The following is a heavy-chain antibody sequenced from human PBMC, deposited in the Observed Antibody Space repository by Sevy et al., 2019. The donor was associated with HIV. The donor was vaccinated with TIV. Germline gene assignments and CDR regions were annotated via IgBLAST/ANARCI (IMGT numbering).Heavy chain of an antibody. V-gene: IGHV3-30-3*01. Sequence: GGSLRLSCAASGFSFTSFSMHWVSQAPGKGLEWVATISYDGSNKYYADSVKGRFTISRDNSKNYLYLQMNSLRAEDTAVYCCALERLSSNVAEYFQNWGQGTLVTVSS. D-gene: IGHD1-1*01. CDR2: ISYDGSNK. CDR1: GFSFTSFS. J-gene: IGHJ1*01. CDR3: ALERLSSNVAEYFQN.